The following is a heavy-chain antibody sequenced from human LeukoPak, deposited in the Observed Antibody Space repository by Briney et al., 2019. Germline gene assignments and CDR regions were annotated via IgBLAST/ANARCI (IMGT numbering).Heavy chain of an antibody. CDR2: ISGSGDRT. CDR3: AKFGSGLRSYYYYMDV. CDR1: GFTFSTYG. J-gene: IGHJ6*03. D-gene: IGHD3-10*01. Sequence: PGGSLRLSCAASGFTFSTYGMNWVRQAPGKGLEWVSAISGSGDRTYYADSVKGRFTISRDNSKNTLYLQMNSLRAEDTAVYYCAKFGSGLRSYYYYMDVWGKGTTVTISS. V-gene: IGHV3-23*01.